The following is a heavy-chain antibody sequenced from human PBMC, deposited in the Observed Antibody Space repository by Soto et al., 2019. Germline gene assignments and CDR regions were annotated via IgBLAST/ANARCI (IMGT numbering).Heavy chain of an antibody. CDR3: ARDGSGYYYCWSGYYNVLYYMDV. D-gene: IGHD3-3*01. CDR2: IWYDGSNK. CDR1: GFTFSSYG. Sequence: QVQLVESGGGVVQPGRSLRLSCAASGFTFSSYGMHWVRQAPGKGLEWVAVIWYDGSNKYYADSVKGRFTISRDNSKNTLYLQMTSLRAEDTAVYYCARDGSGYYYCWSGYYNVLYYMDVCGKGTTVTVSS. J-gene: IGHJ6*03. V-gene: IGHV3-33*01.